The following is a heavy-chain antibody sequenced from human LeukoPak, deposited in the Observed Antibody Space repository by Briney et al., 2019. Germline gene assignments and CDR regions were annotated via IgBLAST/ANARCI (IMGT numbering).Heavy chain of an antibody. CDR1: GGSISSYY. CDR3: ARGLLIHYYGSGSCGY. D-gene: IGHD3-10*01. J-gene: IGHJ4*02. Sequence: PSETLSLTCTVSGGSISSYYWSWIRQPAGKGLEWIGRIYTSGSTNYNPSLKSRVTMSVDTSKNQFSLKLSSVTAADTAVYYCARGLLIHYYGSGSCGYWGQGTLVTVSS. CDR2: IYTSGST. V-gene: IGHV4-4*07.